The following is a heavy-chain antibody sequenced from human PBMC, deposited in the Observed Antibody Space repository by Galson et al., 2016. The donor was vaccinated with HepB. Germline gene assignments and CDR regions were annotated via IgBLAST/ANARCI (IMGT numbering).Heavy chain of an antibody. CDR3: VSGRSGSFFAFDV. D-gene: IGHD2-15*01. CDR1: GYRFTSFW. J-gene: IGHJ3*01. CDR2: IYPGDSDT. V-gene: IGHV5-51*01. Sequence: QSGAEVKKPGESLKISCKGSGYRFTSFWIGWVRQMPGKGLEWMGIIYPGDSDTRYSPSFQGHVTIPAARSVSTAYLQWNSLKASDTAMYYCVSGRSGSFFAFDVWGQGTMVTVSS.